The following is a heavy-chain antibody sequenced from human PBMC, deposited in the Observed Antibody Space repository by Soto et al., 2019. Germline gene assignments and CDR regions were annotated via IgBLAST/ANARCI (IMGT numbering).Heavy chain of an antibody. Sequence: GESLKISCKGSGYSFTSYWIGWVRQMPGKGLVCMVIIYPGDSDTRYSPSFQGQVTISADNSISIVYLQWSSLKASDTAMFYCASPLYSYYEGDYYYGMDVWGQGTTVTVSS. CDR2: IYPGDSDT. CDR3: ASPLYSYYEGDYYYGMDV. CDR1: GYSFTSYW. V-gene: IGHV5-51*01. J-gene: IGHJ6*02. D-gene: IGHD5-18*01.